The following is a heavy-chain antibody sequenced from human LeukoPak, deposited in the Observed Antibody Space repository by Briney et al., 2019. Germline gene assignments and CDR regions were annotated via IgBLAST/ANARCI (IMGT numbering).Heavy chain of an antibody. V-gene: IGHV4-39*01. CDR3: ARPRGLQLGYFDY. D-gene: IGHD5-24*01. CDR1: GGSISSSRYY. J-gene: IGHJ4*02. Sequence: SETLSLTCTVSGGSISSSRYYWGWIRQPPGKGLEWIGSIYYSGSTYYNPSLKSRVTISVDTSKNQFSLKLSSVTAADTAVYYCARPRGLQLGYFDYWGQGTLVTVSS. CDR2: IYYSGST.